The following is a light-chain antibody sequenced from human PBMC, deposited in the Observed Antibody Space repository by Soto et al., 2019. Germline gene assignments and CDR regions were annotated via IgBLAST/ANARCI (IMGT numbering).Light chain of an antibody. J-gene: IGKJ1*01. Sequence: DIQMTQSPSSLSASVGDRVTITCRTSQPISDYLNWYQQKPGKAPSLLIYTASNLQTGVPSRFSGSGSGTHFTLTISSLQPEDFATYFCQQSYNSPPTFGQGTKVEI. CDR1: QPISDY. V-gene: IGKV1-39*01. CDR3: QQSYNSPPT. CDR2: TAS.